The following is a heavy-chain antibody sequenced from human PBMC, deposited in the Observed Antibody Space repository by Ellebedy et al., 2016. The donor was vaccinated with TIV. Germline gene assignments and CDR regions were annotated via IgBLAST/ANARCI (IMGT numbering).Heavy chain of an antibody. CDR3: AKGITDSGWTRYFED. D-gene: IGHD6-19*01. Sequence: PGGSLRLSCAASGYTFGSYPMSWVRQAPGKGPECVAVISGGGGNTYYADSVKGRFTISRDNSKNTLSLQMNSLRAEDTAVYYCAKGITDSGWTRYFEDWGQGTLVTVSS. J-gene: IGHJ4*02. CDR1: GYTFGSYP. CDR2: ISGGGGNT. V-gene: IGHV3-23*01.